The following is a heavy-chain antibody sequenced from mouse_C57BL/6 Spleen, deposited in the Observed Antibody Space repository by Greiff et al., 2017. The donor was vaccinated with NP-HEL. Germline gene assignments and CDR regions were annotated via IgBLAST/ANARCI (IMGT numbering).Heavy chain of an antibody. CDR2: ISSGGDYI. Sequence: EVKVEESGEGLVKPGGSLKLSCAASGFTFSSYAMSWVRQTPEKRLEWVAYISSGGDYIYYADTVKGRFTISRDNARNTLYLQMSSLKSEDTAMYYCTRDTKGGFAYWGQGTLVTVSA. J-gene: IGHJ3*01. D-gene: IGHD1-1*01. V-gene: IGHV5-9-1*02. CDR3: TRDTKGGFAY. CDR1: GFTFSSYA.